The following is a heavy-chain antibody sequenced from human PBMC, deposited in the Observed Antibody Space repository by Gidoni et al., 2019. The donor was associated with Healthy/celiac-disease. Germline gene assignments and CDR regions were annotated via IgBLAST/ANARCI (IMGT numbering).Heavy chain of an antibody. Sequence: QVQLVESGGGVVKPGRSLRLSCAASGFTFSSYAMHWVRQAPGKGLEWVAVISYDGSNKYYADSVKGRFTISRDNSKNTLYLQMNSLRAEDTAVYYCARDRVPKLGRGWFDPWGQGTLVTVSS. CDR2: ISYDGSNK. CDR1: GFTFSSYA. J-gene: IGHJ5*02. D-gene: IGHD6-6*01. CDR3: ARDRVPKLGRGWFDP. V-gene: IGHV3-30-3*01.